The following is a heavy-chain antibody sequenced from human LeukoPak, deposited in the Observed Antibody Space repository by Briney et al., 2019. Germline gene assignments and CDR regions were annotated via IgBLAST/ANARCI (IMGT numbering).Heavy chain of an antibody. J-gene: IGHJ4*02. CDR1: GGSISSSSYY. CDR2: IYYSGST. V-gene: IGHV4-39*01. D-gene: IGHD1-26*01. CDR3: YSGSYYQVDY. Sequence: PAETLSLTCTVSGGSISSSSYYWGCIRQPPGKGLEWIGSIYYSGSTYYNPSLKSRVTISVDTSNNQFSLKLSSVAAADTAVYYCYSGSYYQVDYWGQGTLVTVSS.